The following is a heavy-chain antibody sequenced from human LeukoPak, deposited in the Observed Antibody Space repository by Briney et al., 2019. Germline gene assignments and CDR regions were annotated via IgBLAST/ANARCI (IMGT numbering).Heavy chain of an antibody. CDR3: ARVGSGNYYKYFEY. D-gene: IGHD1-26*01. J-gene: IGHJ4*02. CDR1: GFTVGSTY. CDR2: IYSGAGT. Sequence: PGGSLRLSCAASGFTVGSTYMSWVLQAPGKGLEWVSVIYSGAGTYYADSVKGRFTISRDNSENTLHLQMNSLRAEDTAVYYCARVGSGNYYKYFEYWGQGTLVTVSS. V-gene: IGHV3-53*01.